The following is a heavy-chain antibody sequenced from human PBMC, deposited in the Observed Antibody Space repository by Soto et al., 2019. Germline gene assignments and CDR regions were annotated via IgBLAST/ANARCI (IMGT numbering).Heavy chain of an antibody. V-gene: IGHV3-73*02. CDR3: IRFRGTAGWYFDL. D-gene: IGHD6-19*01. CDR1: GFSFSDSA. J-gene: IGHJ2*01. CDR2: IRSKGNNYAT. Sequence: EVQLVESGGGLVQPGGSLKLSCAASGFSFSDSAMHWVRQVSGKGLEWVGRIRSKGNNYATTYGASVKGRFTISRDDSKNTAYLHLNSLKTEDTAVYYCIRFRGTAGWYFDLWGRGALVTVSS.